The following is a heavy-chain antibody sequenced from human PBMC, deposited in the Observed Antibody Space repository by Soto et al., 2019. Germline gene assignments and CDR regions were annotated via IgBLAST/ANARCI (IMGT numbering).Heavy chain of an antibody. V-gene: IGHV1-69*13. CDR3: AREGAAAGTFDY. Sequence: SVKVSCKASGGTFSSYAISWVRQAPGQGLEWMGGIIPIFGTANYAQKFQGRVTITADESTSTAYMELSSLRSEDTAVYYCAREGAAAGTFDYWGQGTLVTVSS. CDR2: IIPIFGTA. J-gene: IGHJ4*02. CDR1: GGTFSSYA. D-gene: IGHD6-13*01.